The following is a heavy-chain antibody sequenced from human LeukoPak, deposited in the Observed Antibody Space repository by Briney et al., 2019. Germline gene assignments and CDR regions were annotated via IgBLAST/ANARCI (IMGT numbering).Heavy chain of an antibody. J-gene: IGHJ4*02. CDR2: MRSKTDGGTI. CDR3: TTLLLWFGFDY. Sequence: SGGSLRLSCAASGFTFSNAWMSWVRQAPGKGLECVGRMRSKTDGGTIDYAAPVKGRFTISRDDSKNTLHLQMNSLKTEDTGVYYCTTLLLWFGFDYWGQGSPVTVSS. CDR1: GFTFSNAW. D-gene: IGHD3-10*01. V-gene: IGHV3-15*01.